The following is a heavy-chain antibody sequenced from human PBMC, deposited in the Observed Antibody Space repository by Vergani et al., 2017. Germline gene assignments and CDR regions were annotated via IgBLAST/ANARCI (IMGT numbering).Heavy chain of an antibody. CDR3: ARLHRGIAAAGTLVWFDP. D-gene: IGHD6-13*01. CDR1: GGSISSSNW. Sequence: QVQLQESGPGLVKPSGTLSLTCAVSGGSISSSNWWSWVRQPPGKGLEWIGEIYHSGSTNYNPSLKSRGTISVDKSKNQFSLKLSSVTAADTAVYYCARLHRGIAAAGTLVWFDPWGQGTLVTVSS. CDR2: IYHSGST. V-gene: IGHV4-4*02. J-gene: IGHJ5*02.